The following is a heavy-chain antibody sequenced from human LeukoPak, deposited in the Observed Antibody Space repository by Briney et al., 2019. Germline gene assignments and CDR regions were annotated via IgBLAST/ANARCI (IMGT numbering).Heavy chain of an antibody. D-gene: IGHD3-22*01. Sequence: GRSLRLSCAASGFTFSSYTMHWVRQAPGKGLEWVAIISYDGNNKYYADSVKGRFTISRDNSKNTLYLQMNSLRAEDTAMYYCAKDLIDYDSSGYDYWGQGTLVTVSS. J-gene: IGHJ4*02. V-gene: IGHV3-30*04. CDR1: GFTFSSYT. CDR2: ISYDGNNK. CDR3: AKDLIDYDSSGYDY.